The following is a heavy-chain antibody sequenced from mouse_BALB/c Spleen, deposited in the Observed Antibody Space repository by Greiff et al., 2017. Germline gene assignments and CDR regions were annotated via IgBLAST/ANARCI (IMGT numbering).Heavy chain of an antibody. CDR2: IDPENGNT. D-gene: IGHD2-1*01. CDR3: AGGGYGNSWFAY. CDR1: GFNIKDYY. Sequence: EVQLQQSGAELVRPGALVKLSCKASGFNIKDYYMHWVKQRPEQGLEWIGWIDPENGNTIYDPKFQGKASITADTSSNTAYLQLSSLTSEDTAVYYCAGGGYGNSWFAYWGQGTLVTVSA. V-gene: IGHV14-1*02. J-gene: IGHJ3*01.